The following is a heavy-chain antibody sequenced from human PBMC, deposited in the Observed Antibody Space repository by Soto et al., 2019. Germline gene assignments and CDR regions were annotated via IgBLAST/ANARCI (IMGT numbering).Heavy chain of an antibody. CDR3: SALAAAGTALNWFDP. J-gene: IGHJ5*02. CDR1: GGSFSGYY. V-gene: IGHV4-34*01. CDR2: INHSGST. D-gene: IGHD6-13*01. Sequence: SETLSLTCAVYGGSFSGYYWRWIRQPPGKGLEWIGEINHSGSTNYNPSLKSRVTISVDTSKNQFSLKLTSVTAADTAVYYCSALAAAGTALNWFDPWGQGTPVTVSS.